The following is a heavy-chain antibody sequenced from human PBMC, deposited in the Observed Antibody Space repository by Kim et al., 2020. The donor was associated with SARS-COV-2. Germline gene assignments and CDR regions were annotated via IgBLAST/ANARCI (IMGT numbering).Heavy chain of an antibody. J-gene: IGHJ6*03. Sequence: GGSLRLSCVGSGFRFDHYAAHWVRQVPGKGLEWVALISGDGGRSWYGDSVKGRFTVSRDNRKNSLYLQMNSLRNEDTALYYCAKDKSGKSDYYRDYYYYIDVGGKGTTVTVSS. CDR3: AKDKSGKSDYYRDYYYYIDV. CDR1: GFRFDHYA. CDR2: ISGDGGRS. V-gene: IGHV3-43*02. D-gene: IGHD3-3*01.